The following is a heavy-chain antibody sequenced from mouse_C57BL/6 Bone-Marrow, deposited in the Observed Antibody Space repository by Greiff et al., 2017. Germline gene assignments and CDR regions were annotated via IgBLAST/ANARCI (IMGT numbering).Heavy chain of an antibody. CDR1: GFNIKDYY. CDR2: VDPEDGGT. D-gene: IGHD1-1*02. J-gene: IGHJ2*01. Sequence: VQLQQSGAELVKPGASVKLSCTASGFNIKDYYMHWVKQRTEQGLEWIGRVDPEDGGTKFAPKFQGKATLTADTSSNTAYLQLSSLTSEDTAVYYCARCGKFFDYWGKGTTRTGSS. V-gene: IGHV14-2*01. CDR3: ARCGKFFDY.